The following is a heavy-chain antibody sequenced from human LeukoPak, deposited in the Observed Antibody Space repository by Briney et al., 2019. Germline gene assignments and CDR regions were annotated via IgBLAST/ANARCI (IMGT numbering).Heavy chain of an antibody. V-gene: IGHV4-31*11. CDR2: IYYSGST. D-gene: IGHD1-26*01. Sequence: SGTLSLTCAVSGGSISSGGYYWSWIRQHPGKGLEWIGYIYYSGSTYYNPSLKSRVTISVDTSKNQFSLKLSSVTAADTAVYYCARDRGSYRKDAFDIWGQGTMVTVSS. CDR1: GGSISSGGYY. CDR3: ARDRGSYRKDAFDI. J-gene: IGHJ3*02.